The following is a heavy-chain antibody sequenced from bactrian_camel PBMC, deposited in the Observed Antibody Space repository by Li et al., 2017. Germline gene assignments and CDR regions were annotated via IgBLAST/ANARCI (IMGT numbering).Heavy chain of an antibody. CDR1: SAFSSGD. V-gene: IGHV3S1*01. CDR2: ISSGGGIR. CDR3: ADDRVVVGAEYSY. Sequence: HVQLVESGGGLVQPGGSLRLSCTGSAFSSGDMNWVRQAPGKDRERVAGISSGGGIRYYVDAVKGRFSISQDNAKNTLYLQLNSLKTEDTAMYYCADDRVVVGAEYSYWGQGTQVTVS. J-gene: IGHJ4*01. D-gene: IGHD2*01.